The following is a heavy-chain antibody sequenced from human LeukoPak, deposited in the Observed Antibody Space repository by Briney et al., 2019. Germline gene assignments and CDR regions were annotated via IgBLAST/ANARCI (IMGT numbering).Heavy chain of an antibody. CDR1: GFTFSSYS. J-gene: IGHJ4*02. CDR3: AKRGYGSGSSKYDDY. Sequence: GGSLRLSCAASGFTFSSYSMNWVRQAPGKGLEWVSSISSSSSYIYYADSVKGRFTISRDNSKNTLYLQMNSLRAEDTALYYCAKRGYGSGSSKYDDYWGQGTLVTVSS. D-gene: IGHD3-10*01. V-gene: IGHV3-21*04. CDR2: ISSSSSYI.